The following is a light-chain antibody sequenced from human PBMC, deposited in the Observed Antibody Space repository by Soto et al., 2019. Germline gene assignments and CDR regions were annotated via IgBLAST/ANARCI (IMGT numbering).Light chain of an antibody. V-gene: IGLV1-44*01. CDR2: TNN. CDR1: SSNIGSNP. Sequence: QLVLTQPPSASGTPGQRVTISCSGGSSNIGSNPVNWYQQLPGTAPKLLIYTNNQRPSGVPDRFSGSKSDTSASLAISGLQSDDEADYYCAAWDDSLNGPVFGGGTQLTVL. J-gene: IGLJ2*01. CDR3: AAWDDSLNGPV.